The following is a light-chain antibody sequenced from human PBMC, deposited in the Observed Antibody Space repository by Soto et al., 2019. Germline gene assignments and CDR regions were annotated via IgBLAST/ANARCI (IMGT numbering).Light chain of an antibody. CDR3: QQYYSYPLT. CDR1: QSISTW. V-gene: IGKV1-5*01. Sequence: DIKMTQSASTLSASVGDRVTITCRASQSISTWLAWYQQKPGKAPKLLIYDASSLKGGVPSRFSGSGSGTEFTLTVSSLQPDDFATYYCQQYYSYPLTFGGGSKVDI. J-gene: IGKJ4*01. CDR2: DAS.